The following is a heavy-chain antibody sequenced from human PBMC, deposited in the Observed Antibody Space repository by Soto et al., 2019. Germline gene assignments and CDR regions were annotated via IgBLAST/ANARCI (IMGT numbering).Heavy chain of an antibody. J-gene: IGHJ6*02. D-gene: IGHD1-7*01. Sequence: PSETLSLTCTVSGGSISSGGYYWSWIRQHPGKGLEWIGHIYYSGNTYYNPSLKSRVTISVDTSKNQFSLKLSSVTAADTAVYYCARARGITGTIGMDVWGQGTTVT. CDR3: ARARGITGTIGMDV. V-gene: IGHV4-31*03. CDR1: GGSISSGGYY. CDR2: IYYSGNT.